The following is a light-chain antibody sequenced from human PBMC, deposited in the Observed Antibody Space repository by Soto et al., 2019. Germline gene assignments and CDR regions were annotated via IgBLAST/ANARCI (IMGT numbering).Light chain of an antibody. Sequence: QSALTQPPSASGSPGQSVTISCTGTSSDVGGYNYVSWYQQYPGKAPKIMIYEVSKRPSGVPDRFSGSKSGNTASLTVSGLKAEDEADYYCGSYADSNNYVFGTGTQLTVL. J-gene: IGLJ1*01. V-gene: IGLV2-8*01. CDR1: SSDVGGYNY. CDR2: EVS. CDR3: GSYADSNNYV.